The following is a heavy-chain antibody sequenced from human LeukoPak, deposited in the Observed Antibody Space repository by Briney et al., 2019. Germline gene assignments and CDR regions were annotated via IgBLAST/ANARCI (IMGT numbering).Heavy chain of an antibody. CDR2: ISGNGGST. V-gene: IGHV3-23*01. CDR3: AKDPNGDYIGTFDI. J-gene: IGHJ3*02. D-gene: IGHD4-17*01. Sequence: GGSLRLSCATSQFNFNKFGMTWVRQAPGKGLEWASSISGNGGSTQYADSVQGRFAISRDNSKNTLYLQMNSLRAEDTAVYFCAKDPNGDYIGTFDIWGQGTMVTVSS. CDR1: QFNFNKFG.